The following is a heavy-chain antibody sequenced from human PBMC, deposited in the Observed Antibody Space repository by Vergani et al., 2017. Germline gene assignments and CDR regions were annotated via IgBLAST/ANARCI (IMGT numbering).Heavy chain of an antibody. CDR1: GGSISSYY. J-gene: IGHJ6*03. Sequence: QVQLQESGPGLVKPSETLSLTCTVSGGSISSYYWSWIRQPAGKGLEWIGRIYTSGSTNYNPSLKSRVTMSVDTSKNQFSLKLSSVTAADTAVYYCARHVMLPYDSSGFKFYMDVWGKGTTVTVSS. CDR2: IYTSGST. CDR3: ARHVMLPYDSSGFKFYMDV. D-gene: IGHD3-22*01. V-gene: IGHV4-4*07.